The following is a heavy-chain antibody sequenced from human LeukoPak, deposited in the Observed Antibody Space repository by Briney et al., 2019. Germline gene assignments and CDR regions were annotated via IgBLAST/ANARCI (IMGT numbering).Heavy chain of an antibody. Sequence: GGSLRLSCAASGFTFSSYAMSWVRQAPGKGLEWVSYISSSGSAIYYVDSVKGRFTVSRDNAKNSLFLQMNSPRAEDTAVYYCVRVKGSYFDYWGQGALVTVSS. CDR2: ISSSGSAI. CDR1: GFTFSSYA. CDR3: VRVKGSYFDY. J-gene: IGHJ4*02. D-gene: IGHD2-15*01. V-gene: IGHV3-48*01.